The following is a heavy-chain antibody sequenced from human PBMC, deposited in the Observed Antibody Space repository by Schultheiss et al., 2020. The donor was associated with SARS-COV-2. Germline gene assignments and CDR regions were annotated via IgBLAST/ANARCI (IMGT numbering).Heavy chain of an antibody. Sequence: ASVKVSCKASGYTFTSYDINWVRQATGQGLEWMGWMNPNSGNTGYAQKLQGRVTMTTDTSTSTAYMELRSLRSDDTAVYYCARGRGPFDYWGQGTLVTVSS. J-gene: IGHJ4*02. CDR2: MNPNSGNT. V-gene: IGHV1-8*01. D-gene: IGHD3-10*01. CDR3: ARGRGPFDY. CDR1: GYTFTSYD.